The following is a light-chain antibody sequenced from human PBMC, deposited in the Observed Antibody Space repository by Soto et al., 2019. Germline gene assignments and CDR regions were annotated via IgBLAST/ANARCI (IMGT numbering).Light chain of an antibody. J-gene: IGLJ3*02. CDR1: SSDVGDYNF. V-gene: IGLV2-14*01. CDR3: SSFTSSGTWV. Sequence: QSVLTQPASVSGSPGQSITIFCTGTSSDVGDYNFVSWYQQHPGKAPKLMIYEVNNRPSGVSFRFSGSKSGNTASLTISGLQAEDEADYYCSSFTSSGTWVFGGGTKVTVL. CDR2: EVN.